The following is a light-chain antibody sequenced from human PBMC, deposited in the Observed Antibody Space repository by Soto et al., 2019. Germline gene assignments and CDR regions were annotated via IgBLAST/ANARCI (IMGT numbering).Light chain of an antibody. CDR2: GAS. J-gene: IGKJ1*01. CDR3: QQYGSSPPYT. V-gene: IGKV3-20*01. Sequence: ELVLTHSPGTLSLSPGERATLSCRASQSVSSSYLAWYQQKPGQAPRLLIYGASSRATGIPDRFSGSGSGTDFTLTISRLEPEDFAVYYCQQYGSSPPYTFGQGTKV. CDR1: QSVSSSY.